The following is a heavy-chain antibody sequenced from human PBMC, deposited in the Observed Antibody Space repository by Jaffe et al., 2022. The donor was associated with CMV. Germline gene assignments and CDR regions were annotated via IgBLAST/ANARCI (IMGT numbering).Heavy chain of an antibody. J-gene: IGHJ4*02. V-gene: IGHV4-39*01. CDR2: VYYSGSA. CDR1: RGSISNSHYY. CDR3: ARHPYDTSDSYIHAPLF. D-gene: IGHD3-22*01. Sequence: QVQLQESGPGLVKPSETLSLTCTVSRGSISNSHYYWGWIRQSPGKGLEWIGGVYYSGSASYNPSLKSRVTISVDRSKNQFSLKLTSVTAADTAVYYCARHPYDTSDSYIHAPLFGGQGTLVTVSS.